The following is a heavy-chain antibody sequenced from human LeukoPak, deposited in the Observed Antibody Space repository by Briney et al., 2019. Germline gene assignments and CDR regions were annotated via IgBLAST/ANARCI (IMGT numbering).Heavy chain of an antibody. Sequence: ASVKVSCKASGYTFTSYYMHWVRQAPGQGLEWMGIINPSGGSTSYAQKFQGRVTMTRDMSTSTVYMELSSLRSEDTAVYYCARDAPFNHYDSSGYYRYYFDYWGQGTLVTVSS. CDR2: INPSGGST. V-gene: IGHV1-46*01. CDR1: GYTFTSYY. CDR3: ARDAPFNHYDSSGYYRYYFDY. J-gene: IGHJ4*02. D-gene: IGHD3-22*01.